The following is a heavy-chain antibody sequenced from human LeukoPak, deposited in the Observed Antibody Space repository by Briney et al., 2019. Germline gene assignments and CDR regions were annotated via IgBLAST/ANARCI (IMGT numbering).Heavy chain of an antibody. D-gene: IGHD6-13*01. V-gene: IGHV3-74*01. CDR1: GFTFSSYW. J-gene: IGHJ4*02. CDR3: ASASSHRIAAGGDY. CDR2: INSDGSSR. Sequence: GGSLRLSCTASGFTFSSYWMHWVRQAPGKGLVWVSRINSDGSSRNYADSVEGRFTISRDNAKNTVYLQMNSLRAEDTAAYYCASASSHRIAAGGDYWGQGTLVTVSS.